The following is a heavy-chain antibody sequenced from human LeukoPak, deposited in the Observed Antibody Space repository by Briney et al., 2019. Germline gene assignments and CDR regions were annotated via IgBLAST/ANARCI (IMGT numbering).Heavy chain of an antibody. J-gene: IGHJ4*02. D-gene: IGHD3-9*01. CDR1: GFTFSTYP. Sequence: GGSLRLSCEASGFTFSTYPMHWVRQAPDKGLEWVAMISHHGSNEYYADSVKGRFTISRDNSKNTLYLQMNNPRVEDTAIYYCARVHDTTGYYHYFDSWGQGTLVIVSS. V-gene: IGHV3-30*14. CDR2: ISHHGSNE. CDR3: ARVHDTTGYYHYFDS.